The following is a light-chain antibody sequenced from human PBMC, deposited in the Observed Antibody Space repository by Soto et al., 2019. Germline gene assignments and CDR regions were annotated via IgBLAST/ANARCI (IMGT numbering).Light chain of an antibody. CDR3: QQRRYWRLS. V-gene: IGKV3-11*01. CDR1: KNISSY. CDR2: DAS. Sequence: VVWTKSLAAVPLTTRQRADLSCMASKNISSYLIWYQQKPGQAPRLLIYDASNRATGIPARFSGSGSGTDFTLTISRLEPEDFTVDYCQQRRYWRLSLGHGTRLEVK. J-gene: IGKJ5*01.